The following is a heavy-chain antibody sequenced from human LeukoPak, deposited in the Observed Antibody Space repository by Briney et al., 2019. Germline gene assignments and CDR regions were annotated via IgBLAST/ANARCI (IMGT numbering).Heavy chain of an antibody. V-gene: IGHV4-39*02. CDR1: GGSISSSSYY. CDR3: VREMYSSGWYYFDY. J-gene: IGHJ4*02. D-gene: IGHD6-19*01. CDR2: IYYSGST. Sequence: SETLSLTCTVSGGSISSSSYYWGWIRQPPGKGLEWIGSIYYSGSTYYNPSLKSRVTISVDTSKNQFSLKLSSVTAADTAVYYCVREMYSSGWYYFDYWGQGTLVTVSS.